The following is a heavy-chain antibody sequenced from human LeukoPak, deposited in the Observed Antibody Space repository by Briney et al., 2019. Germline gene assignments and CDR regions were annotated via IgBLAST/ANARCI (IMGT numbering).Heavy chain of an antibody. D-gene: IGHD2-15*01. Sequence: GGALRLSCAASGFTFSSYDMHWVRQAQGKGLEWVAVISYDGSNKYYADSVKGRFTISRDNSKNTLYLQMNSLRAEGTAVYYCAKIGSAGGYWGQGTLVTVSS. CDR2: ISYDGSNK. V-gene: IGHV3-30*18. CDR1: GFTFSSYD. CDR3: AKIGSAGGY. J-gene: IGHJ4*02.